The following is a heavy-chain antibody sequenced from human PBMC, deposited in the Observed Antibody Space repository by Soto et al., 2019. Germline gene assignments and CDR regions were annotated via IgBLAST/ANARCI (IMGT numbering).Heavy chain of an antibody. Sequence: GESLKISCKGSGYSFAVYWITWVRQKPGKGLEWMGRIDPSDSQTYYSPSFRGHVTISVTKSITTVFLQWSSLRASDTAMYYCARQIYDSDTGPNFQYYFDSWGQGTPVTVSS. CDR2: IDPSDSQT. V-gene: IGHV5-10-1*01. CDR1: GYSFAVYW. D-gene: IGHD3-22*01. CDR3: ARQIYDSDTGPNFQYYFDS. J-gene: IGHJ4*02.